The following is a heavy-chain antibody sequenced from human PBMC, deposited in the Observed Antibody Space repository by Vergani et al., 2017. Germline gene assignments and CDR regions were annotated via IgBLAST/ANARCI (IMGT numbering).Heavy chain of an antibody. Sequence: QVQLQESGPGLVKPSQTLSLTCTVSGRSISSGGYYWSWIRQHPGKGLEWIGYIYYSGSTYYNPSLKSRVSISVDTSKNQFSLKLTSVTAADTAVYYCARRGWGSSVGYFDYWGQGTLVTVSS. CDR2: IYYSGST. D-gene: IGHD6-6*01. CDR3: ARRGWGSSVGYFDY. J-gene: IGHJ4*02. CDR1: GRSISSGGYY. V-gene: IGHV4-31*03.